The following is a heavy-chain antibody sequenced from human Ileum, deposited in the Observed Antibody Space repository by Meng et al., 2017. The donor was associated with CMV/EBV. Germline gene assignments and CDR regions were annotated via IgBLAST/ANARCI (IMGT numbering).Heavy chain of an antibody. CDR2: MNPDSGDT. CDR1: GYTFTGYD. Sequence: ASVKVSCKASGYTFTGYDIHWVRQATGQGLEWMGWMNPDSGDTGYAQKFQGRVTMTSNTSISTAYMELSSLRAEDTAVYYCARGLDYGGSWGQGTLVTVSS. J-gene: IGHJ5*02. CDR3: ARGLDYGGS. V-gene: IGHV1-8*01. D-gene: IGHD4-23*01.